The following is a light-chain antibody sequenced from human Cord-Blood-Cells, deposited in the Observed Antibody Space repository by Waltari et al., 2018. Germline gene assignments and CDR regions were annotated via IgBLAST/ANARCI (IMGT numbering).Light chain of an antibody. CDR2: AAS. CDR1: QSISSY. Sequence: DIQMTQSPSSLSASVGDRVTITCRASQSISSYLNWYQQKPGKAPKLRIYAASSLQSGVPSRFSGSGSGTDFTLTISSLQPEDFATYYCQQSYSTPQKTFGQGTKVEIK. CDR3: QQSYSTPQKT. J-gene: IGKJ1*01. V-gene: IGKV1-39*01.